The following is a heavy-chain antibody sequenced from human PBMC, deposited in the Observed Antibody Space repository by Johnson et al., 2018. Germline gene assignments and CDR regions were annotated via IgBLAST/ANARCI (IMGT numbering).Heavy chain of an antibody. CDR1: GFTFNTYS. V-gene: IGHV3-48*01. CDR2: ISITSSTI. Sequence: EVQLLETGGGLVQPGGSVRLSCAASGFTFNTYSMNWVRQAPGKGLEWVSYISITSSTIYYADSVKGRFTISRDNARNSLYLQMNSLRADDTAVYYCARELVLSDEAFDIWGQGTMVTISS. CDR3: ARELVLSDEAFDI. D-gene: IGHD3-10*01. J-gene: IGHJ3*02.